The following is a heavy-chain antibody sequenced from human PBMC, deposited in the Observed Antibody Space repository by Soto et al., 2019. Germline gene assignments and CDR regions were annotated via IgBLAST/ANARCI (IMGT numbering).Heavy chain of an antibody. J-gene: IGHJ6*02. V-gene: IGHV3-53*02. D-gene: IGHD5-18*01. CDR2: IYSGGST. CDR1: GFTVRSSY. Sequence: DVQLVETGGGLIQPGGPLRLSCVASGFTVRSSYMSWVRQAPGKGLEWVSIIYSGGSTYYADSVKGRFTISRDNSENTVYLQMSSLRADDTAVYYCARHLHTAMGTEAYDYYYGMGVWGQGTTVTVSS. CDR3: ARHLHTAMGTEAYDYYYGMGV.